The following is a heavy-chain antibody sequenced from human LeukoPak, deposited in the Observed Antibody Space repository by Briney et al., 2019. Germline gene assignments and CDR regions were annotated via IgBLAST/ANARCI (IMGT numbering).Heavy chain of an antibody. J-gene: IGHJ4*02. CDR3: AKSYNGYESKPDY. CDR1: GFTFSSYA. Sequence: GGSLRLSCAASGFTFSSYAMSWVRQAPGKGLEWVSSISNSGGRTFYTDSVKGRFTISRDNSKITLYLQMDSLRAEDTAVYYCAKSYNGYESKPDYWGQGTLVTVSS. CDR2: ISNSGGRT. D-gene: IGHD5-12*01. V-gene: IGHV3-23*01.